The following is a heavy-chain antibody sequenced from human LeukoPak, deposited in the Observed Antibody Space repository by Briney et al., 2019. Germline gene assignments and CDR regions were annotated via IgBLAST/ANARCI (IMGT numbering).Heavy chain of an antibody. CDR3: VRASGYLHDFDF. D-gene: IGHD3-3*01. CDR1: GFSFSKYR. J-gene: IGHJ4*02. Sequence: GGSLRLSCEASGFSFSKYRMHWVRQAPGKGLVWVAFISKDGGTTTYVDSVRDRFTISRDNSKNILFLQMNSLKSEDTAMYYCVRASGYLHDFDFWGQGTLVTISS. V-gene: IGHV3-74*03. CDR2: ISKDGGTT.